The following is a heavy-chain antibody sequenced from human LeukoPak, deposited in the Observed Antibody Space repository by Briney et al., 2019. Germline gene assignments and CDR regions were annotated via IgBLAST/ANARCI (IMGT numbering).Heavy chain of an antibody. D-gene: IGHD2-2*01. CDR1: GGSISSDY. J-gene: IGHJ6*03. V-gene: IGHV4-59*01. CDR3: ARDRSQVDCTSTNCYYNYYMDV. CDR2: IYYSGST. Sequence: PSETLSLTCTVSGGSISSDYWTWIRQPPGKGLEWIGYIYYSGSTNYNPSLKSRVTISVDKSKKQFFLKLSSVTAADTAVYFCARDRSQVDCTSTNCYYNYYMDVWGKGTTVTVSS.